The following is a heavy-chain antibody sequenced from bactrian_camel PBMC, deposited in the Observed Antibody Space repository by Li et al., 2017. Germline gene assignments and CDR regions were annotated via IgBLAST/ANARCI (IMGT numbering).Heavy chain of an antibody. J-gene: IGHJ4*01. CDR2: LASDGST. V-gene: IGHV3S57*01. CDR3: AADSVGRCRARGWVERPSVAAYDY. CDR1: GHTGRMYC. D-gene: IGHD5*01. Sequence: VESGDGSVQAGGSLRLSCAASGHTGRMYCMAWFRLAPGKEREGVVALASDGSTWYADSVKGRFTISKDDLKDTLYLQMNSLKPEDTAMYYCAADSVGRCRARGWVERPSVAAYDYWGQGTQVTVS.